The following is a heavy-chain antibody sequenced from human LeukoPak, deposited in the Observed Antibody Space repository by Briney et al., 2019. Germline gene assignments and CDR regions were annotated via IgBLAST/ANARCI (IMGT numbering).Heavy chain of an antibody. V-gene: IGHV4-4*07. CDR2: IYTSGST. J-gene: IGHJ5*02. D-gene: IGHD6-13*01. CDR3: ARVAYSSSWYGNWFDP. Sequence: SETLSLTCTVSGGSISSYYWSWIRQPAGKGLEWIGRIYTSGSTNYNPSLKSRVTMSVDTSKNQFSLKLSSVTAADTAVYYCARVAYSSSWYGNWFDPWGQGTLVTVSS. CDR1: GGSISSYY.